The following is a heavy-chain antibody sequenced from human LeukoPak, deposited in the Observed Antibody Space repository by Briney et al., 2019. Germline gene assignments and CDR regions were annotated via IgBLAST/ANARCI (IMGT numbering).Heavy chain of an antibody. J-gene: IGHJ4*02. CDR3: ARDNFILTGTTRVDY. D-gene: IGHD1-20*01. V-gene: IGHV1-18*01. CDR2: ISAYNGNT. Sequence: ASVKVSCKASGYTFTNNGISWVRQALGQGLEWMGWISAYNGNTNYAQKLQGRVTMTTDTSTSTAYMELRSLRSDDTAVYYCARDNFILTGTTRVDYWGQGTLVTVSS. CDR1: GYTFTNNG.